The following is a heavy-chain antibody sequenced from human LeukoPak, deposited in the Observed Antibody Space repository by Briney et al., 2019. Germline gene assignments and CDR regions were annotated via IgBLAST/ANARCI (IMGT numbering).Heavy chain of an antibody. CDR1: GFTVSSNY. CDR3: AKMEAYSSGWSYYYYGMDV. J-gene: IGHJ6*02. CDR2: IYSGGST. D-gene: IGHD6-19*01. Sequence: GGSLRLSCAASGFTVSSNYMSWVRQAPGKGLEWVSVIYSGGSTYYADSVKGRFTISRDNSKNTLYLQMNSLRAEDTAVYYCAKMEAYSSGWSYYYYGMDVWGQGTTVTVSS. V-gene: IGHV3-53*01.